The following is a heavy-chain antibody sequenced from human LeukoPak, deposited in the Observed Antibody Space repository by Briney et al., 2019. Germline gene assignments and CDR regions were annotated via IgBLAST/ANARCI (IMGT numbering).Heavy chain of an antibody. CDR2: INWNGGST. D-gene: IGHD3-22*01. Sequence: PGGSLRPSCAASGFTFDDYGMSWVRQAPGKGLEWVSGINWNGGSTGYADSVKGRFTISRDNAKNSLYLQMNSLRAEDTALYYCARGSPKPTYYYDSSGYWGQGTLVTVSS. J-gene: IGHJ4*02. CDR1: GFTFDDYG. CDR3: ARGSPKPTYYYDSSGY. V-gene: IGHV3-20*04.